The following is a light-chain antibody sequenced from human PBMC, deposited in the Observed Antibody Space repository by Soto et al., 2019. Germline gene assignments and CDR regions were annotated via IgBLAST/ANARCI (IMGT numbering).Light chain of an antibody. CDR3: QQRYNWPLT. CDR2: EAS. J-gene: IGKJ4*01. Sequence: DIVLTQSPGTLSLSPGERASLSCRASHNVDTSLAWYQQRPGRAPRLVMSEASHRAAGIPARISGSGSGTDVTLTINSLEPEDVAVYYCQQRYNWPLTFGAGTRVEI. V-gene: IGKV3-11*01. CDR1: HNVDTS.